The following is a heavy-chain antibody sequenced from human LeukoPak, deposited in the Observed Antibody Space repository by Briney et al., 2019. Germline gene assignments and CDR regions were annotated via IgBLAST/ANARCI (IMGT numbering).Heavy chain of an antibody. J-gene: IGHJ4*02. V-gene: IGHV3-23*01. CDR3: AKAGAVVVVAAKFFDY. D-gene: IGHD2-15*01. CDR2: ISGSGGST. Sequence: GGSLRLSCAASGFTFTNYAMTWVRQAPGKGLEWVSAISGSGGSTYYADSVKGRFTISRDNSKNTLYLQMNSLRAEDTAVYYCAKAGAVVVVAAKFFDYWGQGTLVTVSS. CDR1: GFTFTNYA.